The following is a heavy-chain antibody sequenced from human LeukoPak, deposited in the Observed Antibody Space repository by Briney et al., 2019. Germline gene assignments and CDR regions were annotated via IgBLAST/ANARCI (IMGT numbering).Heavy chain of an antibody. J-gene: IGHJ3*02. CDR3: ARISDGYNDAYDI. CDR2: INPNRGDT. CDR1: GYTFTSYG. D-gene: IGHD5-24*01. V-gene: IGHV1-18*01. Sequence: ASVKVSCKASGYTFTSYGISWVRQAPGQGLEWMGWINPNRGDTKYAQKFQGRVTMTRDTSTSTVYMELSGLRSEDTALYYCARISDGYNDAYDIWGQGTMVTVSS.